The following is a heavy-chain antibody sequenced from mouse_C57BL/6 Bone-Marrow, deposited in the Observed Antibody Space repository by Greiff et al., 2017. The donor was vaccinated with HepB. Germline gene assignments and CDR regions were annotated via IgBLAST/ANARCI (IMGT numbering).Heavy chain of an antibody. J-gene: IGHJ2*01. CDR1: GYTFTSYG. D-gene: IGHD1-1*01. CDR2: IYPRSGNT. CDR3: ASYTTVLADSFDY. Sequence: VKLQQSGAELARPGASVKLSCKASGYTFTSYGISWVKQSPGQGLEWIGEIYPRSGNTYYNEKFKGKATLTADKSSSTAYMELRSLTSEDSAVYFCASYTTVLADSFDYWGQGTTLTVSS. V-gene: IGHV1-81*01.